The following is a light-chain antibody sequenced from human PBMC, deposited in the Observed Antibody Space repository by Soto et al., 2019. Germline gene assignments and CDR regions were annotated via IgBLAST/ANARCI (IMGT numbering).Light chain of an antibody. Sequence: QSVLTQPPSASGTPGQRVTISCSGSSSNIGRNTVNWYQQLPGTVPKLLIYSNDRRPSGVPDRFSGSKSGTSASLAISGLQSEDEADYYCAAWDDSLNGPVFGGGTKLTVL. J-gene: IGLJ2*01. CDR3: AAWDDSLNGPV. V-gene: IGLV1-44*01. CDR1: SSNIGRNT. CDR2: SND.